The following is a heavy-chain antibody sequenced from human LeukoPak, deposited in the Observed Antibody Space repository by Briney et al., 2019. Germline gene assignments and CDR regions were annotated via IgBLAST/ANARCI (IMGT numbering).Heavy chain of an antibody. V-gene: IGHV3-7*03. CDR3: ARGSAQMAEDYFDH. Sequence: PGGSLRLSCAASGFTLRSYWMTWVRQAPGKGLEWVANIKQDGSEIHYVDSVKGRFTISRDNAKNSLHLQMNSLRVEDTAVYYCARGSAQMAEDYFDHWGQGILVTVSS. CDR2: IKQDGSEI. CDR1: GFTLRSYW. J-gene: IGHJ4*02. D-gene: IGHD3-10*01.